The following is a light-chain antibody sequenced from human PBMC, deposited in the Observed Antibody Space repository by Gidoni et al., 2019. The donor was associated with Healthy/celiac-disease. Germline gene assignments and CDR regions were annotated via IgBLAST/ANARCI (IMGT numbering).Light chain of an antibody. CDR2: GAS. CDR1: QSVSSN. CDR3: QQYNNWQRT. J-gene: IGKJ1*01. Sequence: ELVMTQSPATLSVSPGERATLSCRARQSVSSNVAWYQHKPGQAPRLLIYGASTRATGIPARVSGSGSGTEFTLTISSLQSEDFAVYYCQQYNNWQRTFXQXTKVEIK. V-gene: IGKV3-15*01.